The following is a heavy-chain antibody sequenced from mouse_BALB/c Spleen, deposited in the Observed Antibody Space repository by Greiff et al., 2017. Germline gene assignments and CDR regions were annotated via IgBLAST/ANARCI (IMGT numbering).Heavy chain of an antibody. CDR1: GYTFTNYW. Sequence: VQLQQSGAELVRPGTSVKISCKASGYTFTNYWLGWVKQRPGHGLEWIGDIYPGGGYTNYNEKFKGKATLTADTSSSTAYMQLSSLTSEDSAVYFCAGGNYLYAMDYWGQGTSVTVSS. D-gene: IGHD2-1*01. CDR2: IYPGGGYT. V-gene: IGHV1-63*02. J-gene: IGHJ4*01. CDR3: AGGNYLYAMDY.